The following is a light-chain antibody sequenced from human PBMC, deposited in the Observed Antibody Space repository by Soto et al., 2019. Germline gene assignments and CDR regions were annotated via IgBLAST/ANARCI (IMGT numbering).Light chain of an antibody. Sequence: ELVLTQSPGTRSLPPGDRATLSGRASQSVSSSYLAWSQQKPGQAPRLLIYGTSSRATGISDRFSGSGSGTDFTLTIRRLEPEEFAVYYCQQYGSSGTFGQGTKLDIK. CDR1: QSVSSSY. V-gene: IGKV3-20*01. CDR2: GTS. J-gene: IGKJ1*01. CDR3: QQYGSSGT.